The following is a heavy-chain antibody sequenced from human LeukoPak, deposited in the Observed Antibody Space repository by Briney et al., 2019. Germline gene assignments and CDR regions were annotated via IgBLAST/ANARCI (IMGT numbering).Heavy chain of an antibody. CDR3: AKDQSYSSSWHYFDY. J-gene: IGHJ4*02. D-gene: IGHD6-13*01. V-gene: IGHV3-21*01. CDR2: ISSSSSYI. CDR1: GFTFSSYS. Sequence: KSGGSLRLSCAASGFTFSSYSMNWVRQAPGKGLEWVSSISSSSSYIYYADSVKGRFTISRDNSKNTLYLQMNSLRAEDTAVYYCAKDQSYSSSWHYFDYWGQGTLVTVSS.